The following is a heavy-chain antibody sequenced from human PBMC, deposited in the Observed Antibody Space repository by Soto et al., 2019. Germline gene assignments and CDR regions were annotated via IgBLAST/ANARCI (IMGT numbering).Heavy chain of an antibody. CDR3: AILHGGMDV. J-gene: IGHJ6*02. Sequence: PSESLSLTCAVSGGSFSGYYWSWIRQPPGKGLEWIGEINHSGSTNYNPSLKSRVTISVDTSKNQFPLKLSSVTAAETAVYYCAILHGGMDVWGQGTTVTVSS. CDR2: INHSGST. CDR1: GGSFSGYY. V-gene: IGHV4-34*01.